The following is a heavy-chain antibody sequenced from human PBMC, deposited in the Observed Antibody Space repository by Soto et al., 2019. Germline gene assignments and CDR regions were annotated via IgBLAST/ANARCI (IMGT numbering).Heavy chain of an antibody. V-gene: IGHV4-31*03. CDR2: IYYSGST. J-gene: IGHJ4*02. D-gene: IGHD3-9*01. Sequence: QVQLQESGPGLVKPSQTLSLTCTVSGGSISSGGYYWSWIRQHPGKGLGWIGYIYYSGSTYYNPSLKSRVXXSXAXXKNQFSLKLSSVTAADTAVYYCARADILTGYPHDYWGQGTLVTVSS. CDR3: ARADILTGYPHDY. CDR1: GGSISSGGYY.